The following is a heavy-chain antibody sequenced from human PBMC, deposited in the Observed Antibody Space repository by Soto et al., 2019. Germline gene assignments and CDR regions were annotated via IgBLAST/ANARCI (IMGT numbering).Heavy chain of an antibody. V-gene: IGHV3-33*01. CDR2: IWYDGSNK. D-gene: IGHD3-10*01. CDR1: GFIFSTYG. Sequence: QVQLVESGGGVVQPGRSLRLSCAASGFIFSTYGMHWVRQAPGKGLEWVAVIWYDGSNKYYADSVKGRFTISRDNSKNTVYRQTSSFRAEDTAVYYCARDTTRAMVRGYYGMDVWGQGTTVTVSS. CDR3: ARDTTRAMVRGYYGMDV. J-gene: IGHJ6*02.